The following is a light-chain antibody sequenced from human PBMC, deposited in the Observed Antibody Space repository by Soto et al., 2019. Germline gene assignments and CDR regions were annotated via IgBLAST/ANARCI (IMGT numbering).Light chain of an antibody. CDR2: DAS. V-gene: IGKV1-33*01. Sequence: DIPLTQSPASLSASVGDRVTITCQASQDINNYLIWYQQKPGKAPDLLIYDASTLGTGVPSRFSGNGSGTEFSVTINNLQPQDSATYYCQQYDVVPGTFGQGTKLEIK. J-gene: IGKJ2*02. CDR1: QDINNY. CDR3: QQYDVVPGT.